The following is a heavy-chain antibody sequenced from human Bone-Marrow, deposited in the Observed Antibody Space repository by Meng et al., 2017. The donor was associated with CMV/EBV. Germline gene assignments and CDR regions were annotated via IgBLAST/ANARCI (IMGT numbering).Heavy chain of an antibody. CDR3: ARPVYYDFWSGYLYDDAFDI. D-gene: IGHD3-3*01. V-gene: IGHV3-21*01. Sequence: GGSLRLSCAASGFTFSSYSMNWVRQAPGKGLEWVSSISSSSSYIYYADSVKGRFTISRDNAKNSRYLQMNSLRAEDTAVYYCARPVYYDFWSGYLYDDAFDIWGQGTMVTVSS. CDR1: GFTFSSYS. CDR2: ISSSSSYI. J-gene: IGHJ3*02.